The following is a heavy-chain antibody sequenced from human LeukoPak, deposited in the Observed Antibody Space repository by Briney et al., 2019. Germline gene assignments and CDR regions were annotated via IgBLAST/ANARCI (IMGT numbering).Heavy chain of an antibody. D-gene: IGHD1-26*01. CDR3: ARGPELVVGYYYYYYGMDV. Sequence: GASVKVSCKASGYTFTGYYMHWVRQAPGQGLEWMGWINPNSGGTNYAQKLQGRVTMTRNTSISTAYMELSSLRSEDTAVYYCARGPELVVGYYYYYYGMDVWGQGTTVTVSS. CDR2: INPNSGGT. V-gene: IGHV1-2*02. CDR1: GYTFTGYY. J-gene: IGHJ6*02.